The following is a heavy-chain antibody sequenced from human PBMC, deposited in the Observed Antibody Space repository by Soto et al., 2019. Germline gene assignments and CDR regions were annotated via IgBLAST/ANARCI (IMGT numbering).Heavy chain of an antibody. V-gene: IGHV4-31*03. CDR2: IYYSGST. Sequence: PSETLSLTCTVSGGSISSGGYYWSWIRQHPGKGLEWIGYIYYSGSTYYNPSLKSRVTISVDTSKNQFSLKLSSVTAADTAVYYCADGSGSYSIFDYWGQGTLVTVSS. CDR1: GGSISSGGYY. CDR3: ADGSGSYSIFDY. J-gene: IGHJ4*02. D-gene: IGHD3-10*01.